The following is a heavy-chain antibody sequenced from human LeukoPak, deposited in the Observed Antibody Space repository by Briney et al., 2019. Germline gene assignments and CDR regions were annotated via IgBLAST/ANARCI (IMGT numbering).Heavy chain of an antibody. J-gene: IGHJ4*02. CDR1: GFSFSNHY. V-gene: IGHV3-7*01. D-gene: IGHD6-19*01. CDR2: INEDGSNK. CDR3: RVIVAVPGYFDYFDF. Sequence: GGSLRLSCTASGFSFSNHYMRWIRQAPGMGLEWVANINEDGSNKWHLGSVKGRFTVSRDNARNSLYLQVNSLRVEDTAVYYTRVIVAVPGYFDYFDFWGQGVLVTVSS.